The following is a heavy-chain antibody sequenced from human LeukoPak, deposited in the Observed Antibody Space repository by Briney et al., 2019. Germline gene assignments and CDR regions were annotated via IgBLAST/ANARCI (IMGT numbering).Heavy chain of an antibody. CDR1: GGSISSSSYY. J-gene: IGHJ3*02. Sequence: PSETLSLTCTVSGGSISSSSYYWGWIRQPPGKGLEWIGSIYYSGSTYYNPSLKSRVTISVDTSKNQFSLKLSSVTAADTAVYYCARAQELLLDAFDIWGQGTMVTVSS. D-gene: IGHD2-15*01. CDR3: ARAQELLLDAFDI. CDR2: IYYSGST. V-gene: IGHV4-39*01.